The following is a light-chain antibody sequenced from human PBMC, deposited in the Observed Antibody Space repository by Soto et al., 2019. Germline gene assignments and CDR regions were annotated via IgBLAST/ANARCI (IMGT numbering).Light chain of an antibody. V-gene: IGLV1-51*01. J-gene: IGLJ2*01. CDR1: SSNLGNNY. CDR2: DNN. Sequence: QSVLTQPPSVSAAPGQTVTISCSGSSSNLGNNYVSWYQQLPGTAPKLLIYDNNKRPSGIPDRFSGSKSGTSATLGITGLQTGDEADYYCRTWDSSLSAVVFGGGTQLTVL. CDR3: RTWDSSLSAVV.